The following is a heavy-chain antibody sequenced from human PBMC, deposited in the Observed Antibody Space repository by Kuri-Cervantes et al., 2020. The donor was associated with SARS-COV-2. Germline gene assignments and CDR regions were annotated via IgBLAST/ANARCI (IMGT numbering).Heavy chain of an antibody. CDR3: ARDLDDYIPNGGDAFDI. Sequence: ASVKVSCKASGYTFTSYGISWVRQAPGQGLEWMGWISAYNGNTNYAQKLQGRVTMTTDTSTSTAYMELRSLRSDDTAVYYCARDLDDYIPNGGDAFDIWGQGTMVTVSS. V-gene: IGHV1-18*01. CDR2: ISAYNGNT. D-gene: IGHD5-24*01. J-gene: IGHJ3*02. CDR1: GYTFTSYG.